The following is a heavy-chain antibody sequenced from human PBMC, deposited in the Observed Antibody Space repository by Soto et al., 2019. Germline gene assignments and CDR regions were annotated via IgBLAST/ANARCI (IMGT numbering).Heavy chain of an antibody. J-gene: IGHJ2*01. CDR2: IYYNGNA. V-gene: IGHV4-61*01. CDR1: GGSVRNGNYY. D-gene: IGHD3-16*01. Sequence: QVQLQESGPGLVKSSETLSLTCIVSGGSVRNGNYYWTWIRQSPGKGLEWIGHIYYNGNANHNPSLRSRVTMSVDTSKNQFSFNLKSVTTADTAVYYCARVPNVGGNYCVWYFDLWGRGTLVSVSS. CDR3: ARVPNVGGNYCVWYFDL.